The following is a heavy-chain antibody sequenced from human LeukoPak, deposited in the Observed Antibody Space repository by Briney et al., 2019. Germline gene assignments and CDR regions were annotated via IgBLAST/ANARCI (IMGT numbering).Heavy chain of an antibody. J-gene: IGHJ3*02. V-gene: IGHV3-23*01. CDR2: ISGSGGST. D-gene: IGHD2-15*01. CDR3: SRKQCPGICSGGSCYGAFDI. Sequence: GGSLRLSSAASGYTFSSCAMSWVRQAPGKGLEWVSIISGSGGSTYYADYVKGRFTISRDNSKNMLYLEMNSLRAEDTAVYYCSRKQCPGICSGGSCYGAFDIWGQGTLVTVSS. CDR1: GYTFSSCA.